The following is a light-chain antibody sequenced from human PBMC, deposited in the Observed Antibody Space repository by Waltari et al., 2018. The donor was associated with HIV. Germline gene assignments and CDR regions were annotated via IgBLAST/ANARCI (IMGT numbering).Light chain of an antibody. CDR3: AAWTDSLTAVV. Sequence: GTPGQRVTISCSGSSSNIGSYYVYWYQQLPGTAPKLLIYRNNQRPSGVPDRFSGSKSGTSASLAINGLRSEDEADYYCAAWTDSLTAVVFGGGTKLSVL. CDR1: SSNIGSYY. J-gene: IGLJ2*01. CDR2: RNN. V-gene: IGLV1-47*01.